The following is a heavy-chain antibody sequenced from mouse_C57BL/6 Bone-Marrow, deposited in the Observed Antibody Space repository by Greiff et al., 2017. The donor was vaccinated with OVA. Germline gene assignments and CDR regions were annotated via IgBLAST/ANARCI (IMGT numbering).Heavy chain of an antibody. D-gene: IGHD1-1*01. CDR3: VPYYGSSFYYAIDY. Sequence: QVQLQQPGAELVKPGASVKLSCKASGYTFTSYWMQWVKQRPGQGLEWIGEIDPSDSYTNYNQKFKGKATLTVDTSSSTAYMQLSSLTSEDSAVDYCVPYYGSSFYYAIDYWGQGTSVTVSS. CDR2: IDPSDSYT. CDR1: GYTFTSYW. J-gene: IGHJ4*01. V-gene: IGHV1-50*01.